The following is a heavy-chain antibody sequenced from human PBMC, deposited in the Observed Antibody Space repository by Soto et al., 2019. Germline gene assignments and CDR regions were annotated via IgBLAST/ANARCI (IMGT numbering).Heavy chain of an antibody. V-gene: IGHV3-15*01. CDR3: TTGLTDILTGYSYYMDV. Sequence: GGSLRLSCSASGFTFRNAWMSWVRQAPGKGLEWVGRIKSKTDGGTTDYAAPVKGRFTISRDDSKNTLYLQMNSLKTEDTAVYYCTTGLTDILTGYSYYMDVWGKGTTVTVSS. D-gene: IGHD3-9*01. CDR1: GFTFRNAW. J-gene: IGHJ6*03. CDR2: IKSKTDGGTT.